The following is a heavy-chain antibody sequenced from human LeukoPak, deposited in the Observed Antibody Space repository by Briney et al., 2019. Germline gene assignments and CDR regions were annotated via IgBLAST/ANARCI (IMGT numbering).Heavy chain of an antibody. Sequence: GGSLRLSCAASGFTFSNAWMSWVRQAPGKGLEWVGRIKSKTDGGTTDYVAPVKGRFTISRDDSKNTLYLQMNSLKTEDTAVYYCTTDHRLRYFDWLPPGFDYWGQGTLVTVSS. CDR3: TTDHRLRYFDWLPPGFDY. D-gene: IGHD3-9*01. V-gene: IGHV3-15*01. CDR1: GFTFSNAW. J-gene: IGHJ4*02. CDR2: IKSKTDGGTT.